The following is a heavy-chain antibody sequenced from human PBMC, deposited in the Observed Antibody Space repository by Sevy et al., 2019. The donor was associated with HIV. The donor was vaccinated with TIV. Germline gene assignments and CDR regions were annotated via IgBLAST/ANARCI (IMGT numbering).Heavy chain of an antibody. D-gene: IGHD3-22*01. CDR3: TTGRDYHDSSGYY. J-gene: IGHJ4*02. CDR1: GFTFDNAW. CDR2: IKSKTDSGTT. V-gene: IGHV3-15*07. Sequence: GGSLRLSCAASGFTFDNAWMNWVRQAPGKGLEWVGRIKSKTDSGTTDYAAPVKGRVTISRDDSKNTLYLQMNSLKTEDTAVYFCTTGRDYHDSSGYYWGQGTLVTVSS.